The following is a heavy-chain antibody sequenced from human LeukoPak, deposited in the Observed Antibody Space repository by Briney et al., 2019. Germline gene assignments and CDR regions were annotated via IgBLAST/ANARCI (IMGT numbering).Heavy chain of an antibody. CDR3: SRGASDGSYFFDY. CDR2: IYTSGST. D-gene: IGHD1-26*01. J-gene: IGHJ4*02. CDR1: GGSTSSGSYY. V-gene: IGHV4-61*02. Sequence: SETLSLTCTVSGGSTSSGSYYWSWIRQPAGKGLEWIGRIYTSGSTNYNPSLKSRVTISVDTSKNQFSLKLSSVTAADTAVYYCSRGASDGSYFFDYWGQGTLVTVSS.